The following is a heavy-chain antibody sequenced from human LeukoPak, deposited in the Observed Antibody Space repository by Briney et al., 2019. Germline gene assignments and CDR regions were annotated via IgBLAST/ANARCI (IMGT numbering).Heavy chain of an antibody. CDR2: IYLDDSDT. Sequence: HGESLKISCKGSGYSFTTYWIGWVRQMPGKGLEWMAIIYLDDSDTRYSPCFQGQVTISADKSISTAYLQWSSLKASDSAIYYCARHGGTTSETAWGQGTLVTVSS. D-gene: IGHD1-26*01. J-gene: IGHJ4*02. CDR1: GYSFTTYW. CDR3: ARHGGTTSETA. V-gene: IGHV5-51*01.